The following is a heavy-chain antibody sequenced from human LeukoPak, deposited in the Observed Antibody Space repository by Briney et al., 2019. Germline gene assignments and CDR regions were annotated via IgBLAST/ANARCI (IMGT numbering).Heavy chain of an antibody. Sequence: ASVKVSCKPSGYTFTGYYIHWVRQAPGQGLEWMGWINPNSGGTNYAQKFQGRVTMTRDTSISTAYMELSSLRSDDTAVYYCARVPAGRAFDIWGQGTMVTVSS. CDR3: ARVPAGRAFDI. CDR1: GYTFTGYY. D-gene: IGHD6-19*01. CDR2: INPNSGGT. J-gene: IGHJ3*02. V-gene: IGHV1-2*02.